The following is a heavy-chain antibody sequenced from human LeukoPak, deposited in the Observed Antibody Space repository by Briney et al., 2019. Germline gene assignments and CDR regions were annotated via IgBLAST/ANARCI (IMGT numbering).Heavy chain of an antibody. CDR1: GGTFSSYA. CDR2: IIPMFGTA. V-gene: IGHV1-69*13. J-gene: IGHJ4*02. CDR3: ARDHMANFDY. Sequence: SVNVSCKASGGTFSSYAISWVRQAPGQGLEWMGGIIPMFGTANYAQKFQGRVTITADESTSTAYMELSSLRSEDTAVYYCARDHMANFDYWGQGTLVTVSS. D-gene: IGHD2-21*01.